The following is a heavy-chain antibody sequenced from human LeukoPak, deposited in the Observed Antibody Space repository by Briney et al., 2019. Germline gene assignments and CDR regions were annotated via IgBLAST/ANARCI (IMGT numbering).Heavy chain of an antibody. CDR2: INPNSGGT. CDR1: GYTFTGYY. D-gene: IGHD3-22*01. J-gene: IGHJ4*02. CDR3: ARIEGHYDSSGYYSEGLTD. Sequence: ASVKVSCKASGYTFTGYYMHWVRQAPGQGLEWMGWINPNSGGTNYAQKFQGRVTMTRDTSISTAYMELSRLRSEDTAVYYCARIEGHYDSSGYYSEGLTDWGQGTLVTVSS. V-gene: IGHV1-2*02.